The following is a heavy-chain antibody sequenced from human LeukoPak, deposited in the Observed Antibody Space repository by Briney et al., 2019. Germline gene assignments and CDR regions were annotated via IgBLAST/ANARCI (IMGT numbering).Heavy chain of an antibody. V-gene: IGHV1-18*01. J-gene: IGHJ4*02. CDR2: ISAYNGNT. CDR3: ARGGYYYDSSGYGGFYFDY. CDR1: GYTFTSYG. D-gene: IGHD3-22*01. Sequence: ASVKVSCKASGYTFTSYGISWVRQAPGQGLEWMGWISAYNGNTNYAQKLQGRVTMTTDTSTSTAYMELRSLRSDDTAVYCCARGGYYYDSSGYGGFYFDYWGQGTLVTVSS.